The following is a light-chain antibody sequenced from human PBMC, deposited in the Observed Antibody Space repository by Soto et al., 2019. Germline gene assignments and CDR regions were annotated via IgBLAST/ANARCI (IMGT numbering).Light chain of an antibody. CDR2: AAS. J-gene: IGKJ3*01. CDR1: QNINAY. V-gene: IGKV1-39*01. CDR3: QQTFSPTFT. Sequence: DIQMTQSPSSLSASVGDRVTITCRAGQNINAYLNWYQQKPGKAPRLLIYAASNLQSGVPSRFSGSGSGAHFTLTISSLQPEDFASYFCQQTFSPTFTFGLGPAWISN.